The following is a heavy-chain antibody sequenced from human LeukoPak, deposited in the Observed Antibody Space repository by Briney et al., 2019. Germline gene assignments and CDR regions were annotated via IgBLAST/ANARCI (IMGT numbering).Heavy chain of an antibody. CDR3: AKGDDYGANTRLPKYNWFDP. CDR2: IRSARNNK. CDR1: GFTFTTCA. J-gene: IGHJ5*02. V-gene: IGHV3-30*02. D-gene: IGHD4-23*01. Sequence: GGSLRLFCAASGFTFTTCAMHWVRQAPGPGLQLVAYIRSARNNKNYADSVKGRFTISRDNSKDMLYLQMNSLRPEDTAVYYCAKGDDYGANTRLPKYNWFDPWGQGTLVTVSS.